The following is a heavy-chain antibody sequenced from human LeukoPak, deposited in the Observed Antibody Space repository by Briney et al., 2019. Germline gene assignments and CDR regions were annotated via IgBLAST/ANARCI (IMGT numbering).Heavy chain of an antibody. D-gene: IGHD3-16*01. J-gene: IGHJ4*02. CDR1: GFTFSSYA. CDR2: LRGDGET. CDR3: AKASWVSSADAVL. Sequence: GGSLRLSCAASGFTFSSYAMSWVRQAPARGLEWVSSLRGDGETFYIDSVRGRFTLFRDESRNTVYLQMNNLRVEDTAVYFCAKASWVSSADAVLWGQGTQVTVSS. V-gene: IGHV3-23*01.